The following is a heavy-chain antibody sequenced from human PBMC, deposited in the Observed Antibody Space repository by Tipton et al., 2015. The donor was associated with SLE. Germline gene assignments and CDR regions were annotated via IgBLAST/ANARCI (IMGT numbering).Heavy chain of an antibody. CDR2: ISNDGTNK. CDR1: RFIFNNYA. Sequence: SLRLSCTASRFIFNNYAMHWVRQAPGKGLEWVAVISNDGTNKYYADSVRGRFTVSRDDSKNTLYLQMNSLRAEDTAVYYCARARTAQDSSSLKYWGQGTLVIVSS. D-gene: IGHD6-6*01. J-gene: IGHJ4*02. V-gene: IGHV3-30-3*01. CDR3: ARARTAQDSSSLKY.